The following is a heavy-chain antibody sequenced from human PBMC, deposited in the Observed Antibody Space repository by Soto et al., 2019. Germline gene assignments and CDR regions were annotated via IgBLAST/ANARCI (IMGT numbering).Heavy chain of an antibody. D-gene: IGHD2-21*02. Sequence: QVQLVESGGGVVQPGRSLRLSCAASGFTFSSYGMHWVRQAPGKGLEWVAVIWYDGSNKYYADSVKGRFTISRDNSKNTLDLQMNSPRAEDTAGYYCAREGSAYCGGDCYSRDFDYWGQGTLVTVSS. V-gene: IGHV3-33*01. J-gene: IGHJ4*02. CDR3: AREGSAYCGGDCYSRDFDY. CDR2: IWYDGSNK. CDR1: GFTFSSYG.